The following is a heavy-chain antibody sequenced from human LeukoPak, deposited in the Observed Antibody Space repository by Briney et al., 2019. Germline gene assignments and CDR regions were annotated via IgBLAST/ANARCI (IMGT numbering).Heavy chain of an antibody. Sequence: QPGGSLRLSCAASGFTFSSYAMSWVRQAPGKGLEWVSAISGSGGSTYYADSVKGRFTVSRDNSKNTLYLQMNSLRAEDTAVYYCAKGRLIRWCFDYWGQGTLVTVSS. J-gene: IGHJ4*02. D-gene: IGHD2-8*01. V-gene: IGHV3-23*01. CDR2: ISGSGGST. CDR3: AKGRLIRWCFDY. CDR1: GFTFSSYA.